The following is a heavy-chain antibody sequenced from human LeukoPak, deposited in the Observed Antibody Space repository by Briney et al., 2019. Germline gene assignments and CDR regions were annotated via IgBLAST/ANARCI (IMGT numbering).Heavy chain of an antibody. CDR3: ATMYSSGC. Sequence: WASVKVSCKASGGTFSSYAISWVRQAPGQGLEWMGGFDPEDGETIYAQKFQGRVTMTEDTSTDTAYMELSSLRSEDTAVYYCATMYSSGCWGQGTLVTVSS. D-gene: IGHD6-19*01. CDR2: FDPEDGET. CDR1: GGTFSSYA. J-gene: IGHJ4*02. V-gene: IGHV1-24*01.